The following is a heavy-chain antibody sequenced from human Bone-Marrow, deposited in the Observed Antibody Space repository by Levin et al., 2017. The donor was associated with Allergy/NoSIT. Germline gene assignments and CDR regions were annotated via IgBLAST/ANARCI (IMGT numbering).Heavy chain of an antibody. J-gene: IGHJ6*02. CDR3: ARDALPILTIFGVGSYGMDV. Sequence: ASVKVSCKASGGTFSSYAISWVRQAPGQGLEWMGGIIPIFGTANYAQKFQGRVTITADESTSTAYMELSSLRSEDTAVYYCARDALPILTIFGVGSYGMDVWGQGTTVTVSS. CDR1: GGTFSSYA. D-gene: IGHD3-3*01. V-gene: IGHV1-69*13. CDR2: IIPIFGTA.